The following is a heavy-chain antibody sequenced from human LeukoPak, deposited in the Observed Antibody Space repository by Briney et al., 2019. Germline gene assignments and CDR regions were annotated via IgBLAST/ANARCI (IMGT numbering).Heavy chain of an antibody. D-gene: IGHD3-16*01. CDR3: ARAPSGEPYYFDY. J-gene: IGHJ4*02. V-gene: IGHV3-30*03. Sequence: GGSLRLSCVASGFTFSSYGMHWVRQAPGKGPEWVAVISYDGSDRYYANFVKGRFTISRDNSKNTLFLQTNSMRPEDTAVYYCARAPSGEPYYFDYWGQGTLVTVSS. CDR2: ISYDGSDR. CDR1: GFTFSSYG.